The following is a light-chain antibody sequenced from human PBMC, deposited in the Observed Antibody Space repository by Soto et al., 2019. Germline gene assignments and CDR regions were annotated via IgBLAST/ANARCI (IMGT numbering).Light chain of an antibody. CDR2: DVS. J-gene: IGLJ1*01. CDR3: CSYAGSYTFYV. CDR1: SSDVGGYNY. V-gene: IGLV2-11*01. Sequence: QSALTQPRSVSGSPGLSVTISCTGTSSDVGGYNYVSWYQQHPGKAPKLMIYDVSKRPSGVPDRFSGSKSGNTASLTISGLQAEDEADYYCCSYAGSYTFYVFGTGTKLTVL.